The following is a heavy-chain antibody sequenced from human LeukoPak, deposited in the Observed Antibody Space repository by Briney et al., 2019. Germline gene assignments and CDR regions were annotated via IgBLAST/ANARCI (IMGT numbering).Heavy chain of an antibody. CDR2: IYPGDSDT. J-gene: IGHJ4*02. CDR3: ARMIGLGEVSPYFDY. CDR1: GYSFTSYW. V-gene: IGHV5-51*01. D-gene: IGHD3-16*01. Sequence: GESLKISCKGSGYSFTSYWIGWVRQMPGKGLEWMGIIYPGDSDTRYSPSFQGQVTISADKSISTAYLQWSSLKASDTAMYYCARMIGLGEVSPYFDYWGQGTLVTVSS.